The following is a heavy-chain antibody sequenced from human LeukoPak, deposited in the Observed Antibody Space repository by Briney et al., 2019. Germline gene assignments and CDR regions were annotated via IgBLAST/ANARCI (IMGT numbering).Heavy chain of an antibody. Sequence: PGRSLRLSCAASGFTFSSYGMHWVRQAPGKGLEWVAVIWYDGSNKYYADSVKGRFTISRDNSKNTLYLQMNSLRAEDTAVYYCARVPLAYCGGDCYSGYFQHWGQGTLVTVSS. CDR3: ARVPLAYCGGDCYSGYFQH. CDR1: GFTFSSYG. J-gene: IGHJ1*01. D-gene: IGHD2-21*02. V-gene: IGHV3-33*01. CDR2: IWYDGSNK.